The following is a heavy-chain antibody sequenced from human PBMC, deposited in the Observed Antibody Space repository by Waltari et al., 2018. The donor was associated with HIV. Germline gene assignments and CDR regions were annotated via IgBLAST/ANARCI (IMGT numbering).Heavy chain of an antibody. V-gene: IGHV3-30*18. CDR1: GFIFSAFG. CDR2: ISYDAKDK. D-gene: IGHD6-19*01. CDR3: AKDGGAAVVVAGIDT. Sequence: QVQLVESGGGVVQPGGSLKLSCIASGFIFSAFGMPLVRQAPGKGLEWVALISYDAKDKHYADSVRGRFTISRHGSKNTLYLQMNSLTAEDTAVYYCAKDGGAAVVVAGIDTWGQGALVTVSS. J-gene: IGHJ5*02.